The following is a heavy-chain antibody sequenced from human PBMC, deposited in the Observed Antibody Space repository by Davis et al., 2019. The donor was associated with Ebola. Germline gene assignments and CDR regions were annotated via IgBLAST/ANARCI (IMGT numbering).Heavy chain of an antibody. V-gene: IGHV3-48*01. CDR3: ARDLGDSSGYYGYYFDY. CDR1: GFTFSNYW. CDR2: IINRGTTK. Sequence: PGGSLRLSCAASGFTFSNYWMSWARQAPGKGLEWVSYIINRGTTKYYADSVKGRFTISRDNSKNRLYLQMNSLRAEDTAVYYCARDLGDSSGYYGYYFDYWGQGTLVTVSS. J-gene: IGHJ4*02. D-gene: IGHD3-22*01.